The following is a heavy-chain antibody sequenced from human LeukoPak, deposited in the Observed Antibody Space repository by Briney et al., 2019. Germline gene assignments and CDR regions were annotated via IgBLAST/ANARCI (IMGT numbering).Heavy chain of an antibody. CDR3: TTGFHNYYDSSGYETPFDY. CDR2: IKSKTDGGTT. J-gene: IGHJ4*02. V-gene: IGHV3-15*01. Sequence: GGSLRLSCAASGFTFSNAWMSWVRQAPGKGLEWVGRIKSKTDGGTTDYAAPVKGRFTISRDDSKNTLYLQMNSLKTEDTAVYYCTTGFHNYYDSSGYETPFDYWGQGTLVTVSS. CDR1: GFTFSNAW. D-gene: IGHD3-22*01.